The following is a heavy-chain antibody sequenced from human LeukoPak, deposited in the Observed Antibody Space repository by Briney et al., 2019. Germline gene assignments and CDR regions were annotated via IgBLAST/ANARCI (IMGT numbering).Heavy chain of an antibody. CDR3: ARDWVLGSDAFDI. V-gene: IGHV6-1*01. CDR1: GDSVTSNSAA. Sequence: SQTRSLTCAISGDSVTSNSAAWNWIRQSSSRGLEWLGRTYYRSKWYNDYAVSVKSRITINPDTSKNQFSLQLNSVTPEDTAVYYCARDWVLGSDAFDIWGQGTMVTVSS. J-gene: IGHJ3*02. CDR2: TYYRSKWYN. D-gene: IGHD2-8*02.